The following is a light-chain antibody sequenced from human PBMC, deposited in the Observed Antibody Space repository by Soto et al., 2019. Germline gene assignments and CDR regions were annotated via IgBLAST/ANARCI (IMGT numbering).Light chain of an antibody. CDR3: SSYAGTHVV. Sequence: SALTQPPSASGSPGQSVAISCTGTSSDVGGYNYVSWYQQYPGKAPKLMIYDVTKRPSGVPDRFSGSKSGNTASLTVSGLQAEDEADYYCSSYAGTHVVFGTGTKLTVL. V-gene: IGLV2-8*01. CDR2: DVT. J-gene: IGLJ1*01. CDR1: SSDVGGYNY.